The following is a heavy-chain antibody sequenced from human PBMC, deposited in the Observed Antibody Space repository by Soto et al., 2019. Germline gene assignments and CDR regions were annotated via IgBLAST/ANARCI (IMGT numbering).Heavy chain of an antibody. D-gene: IGHD2-21*01. J-gene: IGHJ4*02. CDR3: AKLWGYYFES. CDR2: IYTRGTT. V-gene: IGHV3-53*01. Sequence: PGGSVTLSCSASGFSVNNNYMTWVRQAPGRRPEWVAVIYTRGTTHYADFATGRFTFSRDNSKNTLYLQMDSLRPEDTAVYYCAKLWGYYFESWGPGTLVTVSS. CDR1: GFSVNNNY.